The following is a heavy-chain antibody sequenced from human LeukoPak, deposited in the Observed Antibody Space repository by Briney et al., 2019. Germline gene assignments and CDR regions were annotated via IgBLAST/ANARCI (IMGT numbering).Heavy chain of an antibody. J-gene: IGHJ6*02. CDR1: GFTYSTYG. V-gene: IGHV3-23*01. Sequence: GGSLRLSCAVSGFTYSTYGMNWVRQAPGKGLEWVSAISHHGVSTFYAESVKGLFTISRDNSKNTLYLQMSSLRAEDTAVYYCAKDVGWGSYGGNNYHYYGMDVWGQGTTVTVSS. D-gene: IGHD3-16*01. CDR3: AKDVGWGSYGGNNYHYYGMDV. CDR2: ISHHGVST.